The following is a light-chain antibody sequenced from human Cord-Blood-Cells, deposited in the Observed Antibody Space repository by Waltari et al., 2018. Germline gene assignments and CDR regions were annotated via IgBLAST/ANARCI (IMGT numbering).Light chain of an antibody. CDR1: SSDVRGYNY. J-gene: IGLJ1*01. CDR3: CSDAGSYV. V-gene: IGLV2-11*01. Sequence: QSALTPPRSVSGSPGQSVPLSCTGPSSDVRGYNYVSWYQQHPGKAPKLMIYDVSKRPSGVPDRFSGSKSGNTASLTISGLQAEDEADYYCCSDAGSYVFGTGTKVTVL. CDR2: DVS.